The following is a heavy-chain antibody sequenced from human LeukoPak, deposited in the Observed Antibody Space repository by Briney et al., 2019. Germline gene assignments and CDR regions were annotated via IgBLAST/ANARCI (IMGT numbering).Heavy chain of an antibody. CDR2: IYHSGST. D-gene: IGHD6-19*01. Sequence: SETLSLTCTVSGGSLSSGGYYWSWIRQPPGKGLEWIGYIYHSGSTYYNPSLKSRVTISVDRSKNQFSLKLSSVTAADTAVYYCARGPIAVAGPGSYYFDYWGQGTLVTVSS. CDR1: GGSLSSGGYY. J-gene: IGHJ4*02. V-gene: IGHV4-30-2*01. CDR3: ARGPIAVAGPGSYYFDY.